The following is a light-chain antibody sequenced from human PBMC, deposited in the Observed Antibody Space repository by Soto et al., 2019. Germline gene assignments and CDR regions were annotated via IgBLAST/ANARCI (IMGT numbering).Light chain of an antibody. V-gene: IGKV3-20*01. CDR1: QSVDSNY. CDR3: QHYGSSRRP. J-gene: IGKJ1*01. CDR2: GAS. Sequence: EIGLKQSPGTLSLSPGERATLSCRASQSVDSNYLAWYQQKPGQAPRLLIYGASRRATGIPDRFSGSGSGTDFTLTISRLEPEDFAVYYCQHYGSSRRPFGQGTKVDIK.